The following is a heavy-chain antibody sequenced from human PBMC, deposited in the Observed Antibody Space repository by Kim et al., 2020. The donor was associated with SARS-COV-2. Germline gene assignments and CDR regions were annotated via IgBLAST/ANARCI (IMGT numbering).Heavy chain of an antibody. V-gene: IGHV4-61*01. Sequence: SETLSLTCTVSGGSVSSGSYYWSWIRQPPGKGLEWIGYIYYSGSTNYNPSLKSRVTISVDTSKNQFSLKLSSVTAADTAVYYCARVLSYVGPPEYGMDVWGQGTTVTVSS. CDR2: IYYSGST. CDR1: GGSVSSGSYY. J-gene: IGHJ6*02. D-gene: IGHD3-10*01. CDR3: ARVLSYVGPPEYGMDV.